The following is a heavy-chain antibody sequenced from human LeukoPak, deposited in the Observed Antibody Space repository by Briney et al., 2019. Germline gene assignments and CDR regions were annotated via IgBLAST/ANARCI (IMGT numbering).Heavy chain of an antibody. CDR3: ARDRSVGVLPAPPFDF. Sequence: SETLSLTCTVSGYSISSTYYWGWIRQPPGKGLEWVGSVFHSGNTYYNPSLKSRLTISADTSQNQFSLTLTSVTAADTAVYYCARDRSVGVLPAPPFDFWGQGTLVTVSS. CDR2: VFHSGNT. CDR1: GYSISSTYY. J-gene: IGHJ4*02. V-gene: IGHV4-38-2*02. D-gene: IGHD6-6*01.